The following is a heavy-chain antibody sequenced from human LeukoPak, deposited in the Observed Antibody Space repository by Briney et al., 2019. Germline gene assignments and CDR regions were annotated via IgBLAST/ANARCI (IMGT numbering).Heavy chain of an antibody. CDR1: GFTFSSYG. Sequence: GGSLRLSCAASGFTFSSYGMHWVRQAPGKGLEWVAVISYDGSNKYYADSVEGRFTISRDSSKNTLYLQVNSLRAEDTAVYYCARSYYDRSGNFDYWGQGTLVTVSS. V-gene: IGHV3-30*03. D-gene: IGHD3-22*01. CDR3: ARSYYDRSGNFDY. J-gene: IGHJ4*02. CDR2: ISYDGSNK.